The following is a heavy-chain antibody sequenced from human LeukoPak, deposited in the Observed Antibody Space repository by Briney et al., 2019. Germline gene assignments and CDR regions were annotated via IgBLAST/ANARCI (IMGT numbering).Heavy chain of an antibody. V-gene: IGHV1-18*01. J-gene: IGHJ4*02. D-gene: IGHD3-9*01. CDR2: ISGYNGNT. CDR1: GYTFTTYG. CDR3: ARHYDILTGYVIFDY. Sequence: ASVKVSCKASGYTFTTYGISWVRQAPGQGLEWMGWISGYNGNTIYAQKLQGRVTMTTDSSTSTAYMELRSLRSDDTAVYYCARHYDILTGYVIFDYWGQGTLVTVSS.